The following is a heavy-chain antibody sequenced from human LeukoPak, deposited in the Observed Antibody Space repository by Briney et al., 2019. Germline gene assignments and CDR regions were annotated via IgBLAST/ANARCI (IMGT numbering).Heavy chain of an antibody. Sequence: PGGSLRLSCEASGFTFRSCWMHWVRQAPGKGLVWVSRVNTDGSATTYADSVKGRFTISRDNAKNTLYLQMNSLRAEDTAVYYCARGNKERGFDYWGQGTLVTVSS. CDR2: VNTDGSAT. D-gene: IGHD3-16*01. CDR3: ARGNKERGFDY. V-gene: IGHV3-74*01. CDR1: GFTFRSCW. J-gene: IGHJ4*02.